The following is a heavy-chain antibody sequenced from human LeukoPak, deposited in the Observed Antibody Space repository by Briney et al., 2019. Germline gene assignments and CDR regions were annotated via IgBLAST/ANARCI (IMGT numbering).Heavy chain of an antibody. CDR2: IGTSGTE. V-gene: IGHV3-23*01. CDR1: GFIFSDYA. CDR3: AIPRDY. D-gene: IGHD2-2*02. J-gene: IGHJ4*02. Sequence: QTGGSLRLSCAASGFIFSDYAMNWVRQAPGKGLEWVSLIGTSGTEHYADSVKGRFTISRDNSKNTLYLQMNTLRAEDTAVYYCAIPRDYWGQGTLVTVSS.